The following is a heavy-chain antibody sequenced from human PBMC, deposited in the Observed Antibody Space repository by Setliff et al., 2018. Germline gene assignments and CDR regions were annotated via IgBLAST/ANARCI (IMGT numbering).Heavy chain of an antibody. J-gene: IGHJ6*03. D-gene: IGHD3-22*01. CDR1: GYTFTAYY. V-gene: IGHV1-18*04. Sequence: ASVKVSCKASGYTFTAYYIHWVRQAPGQGLEWLGWISTYNVNTTYAQKLQDRVTMTTDTSTSTAYMELRSLRSDDTAVYYCARRNFYYDSSGFALYYYYMDVWGKGTTVTVSS. CDR2: ISTYNVNT. CDR3: ARRNFYYDSSGFALYYYYMDV.